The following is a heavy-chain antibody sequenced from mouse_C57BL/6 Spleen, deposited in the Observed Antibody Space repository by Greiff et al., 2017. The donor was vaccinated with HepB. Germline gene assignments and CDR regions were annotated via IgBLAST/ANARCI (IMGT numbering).Heavy chain of an antibody. Sequence: EVQGVESGGDLVKPGGSLKLSCAASGFTFSSYGMSWVRQTPDKRLEWVATISSGGSYNYYPDSVKGRFTISRDNAKNTLYLQMSSLKSVETAMYYCARRETTVVDTRGDFDYWGKGTTLTVSS. V-gene: IGHV5-6*01. D-gene: IGHD1-1*01. CDR2: ISSGGSYN. CDR1: GFTFSSYG. CDR3: ARRETTVVDTRGDFDY. J-gene: IGHJ2*01.